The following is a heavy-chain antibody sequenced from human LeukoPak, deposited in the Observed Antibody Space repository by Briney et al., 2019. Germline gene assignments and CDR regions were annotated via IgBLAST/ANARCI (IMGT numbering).Heavy chain of an antibody. Sequence: PSETLSLTCTVSGGSISSSRYYWGWIRQPPGKGLERIGSIYYSGSTYYNPSLKSRVTISVDTSKNQLSLKLSSVTAADTAVYYCASLKNIVGATQIDYWGQGTLVTVSS. J-gene: IGHJ4*02. CDR3: ASLKNIVGATQIDY. CDR1: GGSISSSRYY. V-gene: IGHV4-39*01. D-gene: IGHD1-26*01. CDR2: IYYSGST.